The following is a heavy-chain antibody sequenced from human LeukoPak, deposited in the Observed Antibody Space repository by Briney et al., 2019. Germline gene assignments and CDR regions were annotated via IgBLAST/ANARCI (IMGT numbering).Heavy chain of an antibody. CDR2: VNGDNSIT. V-gene: IGHV3-23*01. J-gene: IGHJ4*02. Sequence: PGGSLRLSCAASGFTFSSYAMTWFRQAPGKGLKWASAVNGDNSITKYADSVEGRFTISRDNSKNTLYLQMNSLRVDDTAIYYCAKGTTTPGFLDYWGQGTLVTVSS. D-gene: IGHD1-1*01. CDR1: GFTFSSYA. CDR3: AKGTTTPGFLDY.